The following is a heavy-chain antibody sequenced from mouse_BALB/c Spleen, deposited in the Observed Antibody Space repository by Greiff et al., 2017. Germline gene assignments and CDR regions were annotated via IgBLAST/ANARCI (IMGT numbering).Heavy chain of an antibody. Sequence: EVQRVESGGGLVQPGGSRKLSCAASGFTFSSFGMHWVRQAPEKGLEWVAYISSGSSTIYYADTVKGRFTISRDNPKNTLFLQMTSLRSEDTAMYYCAKVAYSVYWGQGTLVTVSA. D-gene: IGHD2-10*01. CDR1: GFTFSSFG. V-gene: IGHV5-17*02. CDR2: ISSGSSTI. J-gene: IGHJ3*01. CDR3: AKVAYSVY.